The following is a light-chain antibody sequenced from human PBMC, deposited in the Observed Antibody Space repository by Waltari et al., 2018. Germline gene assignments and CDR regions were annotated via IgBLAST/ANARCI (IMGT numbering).Light chain of an antibody. CDR3: SAFTGSSTWV. Sequence: QSALTQPASVSGSPGQSITISCTGTSNDVGDYNYVSWYQQHPGKAPKLMICDVSNRPSGVSNRFSGSKSGNTASLTNSGLQAEDEADYYCSAFTGSSTWVFGGGTKLTVL. CDR2: DVS. CDR1: SNDVGDYNY. V-gene: IGLV2-14*01. J-gene: IGLJ3*02.